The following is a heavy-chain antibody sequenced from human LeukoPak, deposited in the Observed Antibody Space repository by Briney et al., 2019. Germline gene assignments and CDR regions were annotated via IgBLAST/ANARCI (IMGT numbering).Heavy chain of an antibody. CDR1: GFTFNKYW. CDR2: INGDGTIT. D-gene: IGHD3-22*01. J-gene: IGHJ4*02. CDR3: ATGNYYDSRGYHTFGH. Sequence: GGSLRLSCAASGFTFNKYWMHWVRQAPGKGLVWVSRINGDGTITSYADSVKGGFTISRDNAKNTLYLQMSSQRAEDTAVYYCATGNYYDSRGYHTFGHWGQGTLVTVSS. V-gene: IGHV3-74*01.